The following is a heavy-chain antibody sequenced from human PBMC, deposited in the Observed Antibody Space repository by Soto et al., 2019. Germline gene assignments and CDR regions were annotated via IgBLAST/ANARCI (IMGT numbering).Heavy chain of an antibody. J-gene: IGHJ6*02. CDR2: IYYSGST. D-gene: IGHD3-10*01. CDR1: GGSISSGDYY. CDR3: ARTYASGSYVYYYGMDV. V-gene: IGHV4-30-4*01. Sequence: SETLSLTCTVSGGSISSGDYYWSWIRQPPGKGLEWIGKIYYSGSTYYNPSLQSRVIISVDTSKNQFSLKLTSVTAADTAVYYCARTYASGSYVYYYGMDVWGQGTTVTVSS.